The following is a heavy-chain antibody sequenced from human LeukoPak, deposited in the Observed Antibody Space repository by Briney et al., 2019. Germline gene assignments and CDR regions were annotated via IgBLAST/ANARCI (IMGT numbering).Heavy chain of an antibody. J-gene: IGHJ5*02. V-gene: IGHV4-59*01. Sequence: SETLSLTCTVSGGSISSYYWSWIRQPPGKGLEWIGYIYYSGSTNYNPSLKSRVTISVDTSKNQFSLKLSSVTAADTAVYYCARGYGSGSYFLDPWGQGTLVTVSS. CDR1: GGSISSYY. D-gene: IGHD3-10*01. CDR2: IYYSGST. CDR3: ARGYGSGSYFLDP.